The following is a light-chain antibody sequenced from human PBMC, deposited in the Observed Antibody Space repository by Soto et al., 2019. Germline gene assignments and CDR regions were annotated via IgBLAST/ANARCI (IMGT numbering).Light chain of an antibody. Sequence: QSVLTHPASVSGSPGQSITISCTGTSSDVGAYNYVSWYQQHPGKAPKLMIYDVSNRPSGISDRFSVSKSGNTASLTISNLQADDEADYYCSSYTNSGTYVFGTGTKVTVL. J-gene: IGLJ1*01. CDR2: DVS. CDR1: SSDVGAYNY. V-gene: IGLV2-14*01. CDR3: SSYTNSGTYV.